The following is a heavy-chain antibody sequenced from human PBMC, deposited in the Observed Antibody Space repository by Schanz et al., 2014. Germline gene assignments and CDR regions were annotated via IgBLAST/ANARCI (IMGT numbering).Heavy chain of an antibody. CDR1: GDTFDNFG. V-gene: IGHV1-69*04. CDR3: ARDRWNYEGGIFDI. D-gene: IGHD1-7*01. Sequence: QVQLVQSGAEVKKPGSSVKVYCKATGDTFDNFGISWVRQAPGQGPEWIGRFMPFLGITNLAQKFQDRVTMTADXXXXXAYMELSGLRXXXXXXXYCARDRWNYEGGIFDIWGQGPMVTVSS. CDR2: FMPFLGIT. J-gene: IGHJ3*02.